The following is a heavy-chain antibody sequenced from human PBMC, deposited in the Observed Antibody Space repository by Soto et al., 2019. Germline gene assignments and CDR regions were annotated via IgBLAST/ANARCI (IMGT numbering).Heavy chain of an antibody. CDR1: GYSFTSYW. V-gene: IGHV5-51*01. CDR3: ARHVTSIGNWFDP. CDR2: IYPGDSDT. Sequence: GESLKISCKGSGYSFTSYWIGWVRQMPGKGLEWMGIIYPGDSDTRYSPSFQGQVAISADKSISTAYLQWSSLKASDTAMYYCARHVTSIGNWFDPWGQGTLVTVSS. J-gene: IGHJ5*02. D-gene: IGHD6-25*01.